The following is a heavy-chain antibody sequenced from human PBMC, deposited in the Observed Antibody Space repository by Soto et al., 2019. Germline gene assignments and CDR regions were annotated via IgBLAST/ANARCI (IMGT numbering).Heavy chain of an antibody. D-gene: IGHD3-22*01. CDR2: INAGNGNT. Sequence: ASVKVSCKASGYTFTSYAMHWVRQAPGQRLEWMGWINAGNGNTKYSQKFQGRVTITRDTSASTAYMELSSLRSEDTAVYYCARVELEYDSSGYYPFDYWGQGTLVTVSS. J-gene: IGHJ4*02. CDR3: ARVELEYDSSGYYPFDY. CDR1: GYTFTSYA. V-gene: IGHV1-3*01.